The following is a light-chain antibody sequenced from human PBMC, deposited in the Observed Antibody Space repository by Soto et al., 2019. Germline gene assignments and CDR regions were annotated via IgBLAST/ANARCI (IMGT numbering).Light chain of an antibody. CDR3: QQYNNWPRT. V-gene: IGKV3-15*01. J-gene: IGKJ1*01. CDR1: QSVSSN. CDR2: VAS. Sequence: EIVMTQSPATLSVSPGERATLSCRASQSVSSNLAWYQQKPGQAPRLLIYVASTRATGIPARFSGSGSGTELTLTISSLQDEDFAVYYCQQYNNWPRTFGQGTKVEIK.